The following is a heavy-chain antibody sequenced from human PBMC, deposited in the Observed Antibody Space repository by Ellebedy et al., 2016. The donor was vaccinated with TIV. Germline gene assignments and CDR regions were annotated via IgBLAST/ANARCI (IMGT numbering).Heavy chain of an antibody. D-gene: IGHD6-19*01. CDR2: INPNSGGT. V-gene: IGHV1-2*02. Sequence: ASVKVSCXASGYTFTGYYMHWVRQAPGQGLEWMGWINPNSGGTNYAQKFQGRVTMTRDTSISTAYMELSRLRSDDTAVYYCARDGIAVAVPFDYWGQGTLVTVSS. CDR1: GYTFTGYY. J-gene: IGHJ4*02. CDR3: ARDGIAVAVPFDY.